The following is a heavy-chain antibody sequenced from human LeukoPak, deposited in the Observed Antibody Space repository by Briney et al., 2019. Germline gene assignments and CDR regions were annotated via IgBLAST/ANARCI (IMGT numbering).Heavy chain of an antibody. CDR3: ARDACLVGACGYAFDI. CDR1: GFTFSSYS. CDR2: IRSSSSTL. V-gene: IGHV3-48*01. J-gene: IGHJ3*02. Sequence: PGGSLRLSCAASGFTFSSYSMNWVRQAPGKGLEWVSYIRSSSSTLYYADSVEGRFTISRDNAKNSLYLQMNSLRAEDTAVYYCARDACLVGACGYAFDIWGQGTMVTVSS. D-gene: IGHD1-26*01.